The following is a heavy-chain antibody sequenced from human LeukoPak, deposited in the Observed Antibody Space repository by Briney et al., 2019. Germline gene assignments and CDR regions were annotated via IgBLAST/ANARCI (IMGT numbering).Heavy chain of an antibody. CDR2: IIPIFGTA. V-gene: IGHV1-69*13. CDR3: ARPIGSYSYGIDSETYYYYYGMDV. CDR1: GGTFISYA. Sequence: ASVKVSCKASGGTFISYAISWVRQAPGQGLEWMGGIIPIFGTANYAQKFQGRVTITADESTSTAYMELSSLRSEDTAVYYCARPIGSYSYGIDSETYYYYYGMDVWGQGTTVTVSS. D-gene: IGHD5-18*01. J-gene: IGHJ6*02.